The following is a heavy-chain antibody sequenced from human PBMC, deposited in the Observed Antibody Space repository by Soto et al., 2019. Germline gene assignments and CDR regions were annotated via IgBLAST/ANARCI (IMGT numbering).Heavy chain of an antibody. CDR2: IYHSGST. CDR1: GGSISSYY. D-gene: IGHD6-13*01. Sequence: ETLSLTCTVSGGSISSYYWSWIRQPPGKGLEWIGYIYHSGSTYYNPSLKSRVAISIDTSKNQFSLKLSSVTAADTAVYFCARVFSSSWFYYFDSWGQGTLVTVSS. J-gene: IGHJ4*02. CDR3: ARVFSSSWFYYFDS. V-gene: IGHV4-59*01.